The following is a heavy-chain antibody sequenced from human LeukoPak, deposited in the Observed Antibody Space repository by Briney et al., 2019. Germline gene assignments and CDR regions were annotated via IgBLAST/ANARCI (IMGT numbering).Heavy chain of an antibody. CDR1: GDSVSSNSAA. V-gene: IGHV6-1*01. D-gene: IGHD6-13*01. J-gene: IGHJ4*02. CDR2: TYYRSKWYN. Sequence: SQTLSLTFAISGDSVSSNSAAWNWLRQSPARVLEWLGSTYYRSKWYNDKAVSVKSRITITPDTSKNQFSLQLNSVTPEDTAVYYCAREEQQLGNFDYWGQGTLVTVSS. CDR3: AREEQQLGNFDY.